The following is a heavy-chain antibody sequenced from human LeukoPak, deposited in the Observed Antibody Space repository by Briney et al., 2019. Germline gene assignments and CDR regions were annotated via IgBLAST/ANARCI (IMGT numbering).Heavy chain of an antibody. J-gene: IGHJ4*02. D-gene: IGHD6-19*01. V-gene: IGHV4-59*02. CDR1: GGSVSSDY. CDR2: IYHPTTT. Sequence: PSETLSLTCSVSGGSVSSDYWSWIRHSPGTGLEWIGYIYHPTTTNYNPSLKSRVSMSLDTSKNQFSLDLTSVTAADTAMYFCATGHSSGWFDFWGRGTPVTVSS. CDR3: ATGHSSGWFDF.